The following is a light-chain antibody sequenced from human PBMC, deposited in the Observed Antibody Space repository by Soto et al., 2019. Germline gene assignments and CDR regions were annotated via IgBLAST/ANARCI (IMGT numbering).Light chain of an antibody. CDR1: QSFSSW. CDR3: QQYNSYPWT. Sequence: DIQMTQSPSTLSASVGDRVTVTCRASQSFSSWLAWYQQKPGKAPKLLIYKASSLESGVPSRFSGSGSGTELTLTISSLQPDDFATYYCQQYNSYPWTFGQGTKVEIK. CDR2: KAS. V-gene: IGKV1-5*03. J-gene: IGKJ1*01.